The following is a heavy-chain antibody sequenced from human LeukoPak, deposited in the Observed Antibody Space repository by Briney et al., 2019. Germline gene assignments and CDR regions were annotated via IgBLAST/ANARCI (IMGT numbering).Heavy chain of an antibody. V-gene: IGHV3-30-3*01. D-gene: IGHD6-19*01. CDR2: ISYDGSNK. CDR1: GFTFSSYA. J-gene: IGHJ2*01. Sequence: GGSLRLSCAASGFTFSSYAMHWVRQAPGKGLEWVAVISYDGSNKYYADSVKGRFTISRDNSKNTLYLQMNSLRAEDTAVYYCARGMRPWLLNWYFDLWGRGTLVTVSS. CDR3: ARGMRPWLLNWYFDL.